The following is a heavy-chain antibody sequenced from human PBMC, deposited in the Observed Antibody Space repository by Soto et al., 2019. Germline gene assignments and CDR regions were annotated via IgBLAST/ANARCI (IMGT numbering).Heavy chain of an antibody. Sequence: SETLSLTCTVSGGSISSGDYYWSWIRQPPGKGLEWIGYIYYSGSTYYNPSLKSRVTISVDRSKNQFSLKLNSVAAADTAVYYCALTMVRGVVPREFDFWGPGTLVTVSS. CDR1: GGSISSGDYY. CDR3: ALTMVRGVVPREFDF. J-gene: IGHJ4*02. D-gene: IGHD3-10*01. V-gene: IGHV4-30-4*01. CDR2: IYYSGST.